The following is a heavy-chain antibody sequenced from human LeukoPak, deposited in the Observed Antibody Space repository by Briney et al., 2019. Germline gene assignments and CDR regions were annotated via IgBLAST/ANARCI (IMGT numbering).Heavy chain of an antibody. J-gene: IGHJ6*02. Sequence: ASVKVSCKASGYTFTGSRMQWARQAPGQGLEWMGWINPSNGDTNSEQKFQGRVTMTRDTSISTVYMELSRLTSDDRAVYYCARSWYGMDVWGQGTTVIVSS. CDR2: INPSNGDT. D-gene: IGHD6-13*01. CDR1: GYTFTGSR. CDR3: ARSWYGMDV. V-gene: IGHV1-2*02.